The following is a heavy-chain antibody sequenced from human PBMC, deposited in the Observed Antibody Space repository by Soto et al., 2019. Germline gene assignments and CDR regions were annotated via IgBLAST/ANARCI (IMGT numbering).Heavy chain of an antibody. D-gene: IGHD3-22*01. Sequence: ASVKVSCKASGYTFTSYYINWVRQATGQGLEWMGWMNPNSGNTGYAQKFQGRVTMTRNTSTSTAYMELRSLRSDDTAVYYCARVKGSGYHNWFDPWGQGTLVTVSS. J-gene: IGHJ5*02. CDR3: ARVKGSGYHNWFDP. CDR1: GYTFTSYY. CDR2: MNPNSGNT. V-gene: IGHV1-8*01.